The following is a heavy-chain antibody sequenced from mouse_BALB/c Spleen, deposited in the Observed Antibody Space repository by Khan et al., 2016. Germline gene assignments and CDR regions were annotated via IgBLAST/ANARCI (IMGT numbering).Heavy chain of an antibody. CDR3: ARDYYGSSYFDY. Sequence: EVQLQESGPGLVKPSQSLSLTCTVTGYSITSGYAWNWIRQFPGNKLEWMGYINYSGSTSYNPSLKRRITITRATSKNQLFLQLNSLTTEDTATYYCARDYYGSSYFDYWGQGTTLAVSS. CDR1: GYSITSGYA. D-gene: IGHD1-1*01. CDR2: INYSGST. V-gene: IGHV3-2*02. J-gene: IGHJ2*01.